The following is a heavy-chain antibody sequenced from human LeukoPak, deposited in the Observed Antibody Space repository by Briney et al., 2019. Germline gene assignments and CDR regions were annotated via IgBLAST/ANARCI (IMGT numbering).Heavy chain of an antibody. D-gene: IGHD6-19*01. CDR2: INPNSGGT. Sequence: GASVKVSCKASGYTFTGYYMHWVRQAPEQGLEWMGWINPNSGGTNYAQKFQGRVTMTRDTSISTAYMELSRLRSDDTAVYYCARDRSVIAVAGTFDYRGQGTLVTVSS. CDR3: ARDRSVIAVAGTFDY. J-gene: IGHJ4*02. V-gene: IGHV1-2*02. CDR1: GYTFTGYY.